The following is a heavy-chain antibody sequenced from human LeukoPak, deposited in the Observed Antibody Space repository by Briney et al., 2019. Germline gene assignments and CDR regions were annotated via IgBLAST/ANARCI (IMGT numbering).Heavy chain of an antibody. CDR2: IYHSGST. D-gene: IGHD3-3*01. CDR3: ARQRDYDFWSGYYIGYFDY. J-gene: IGHJ4*02. CDR1: GYSISSGYY. V-gene: IGHV4-38-2*01. Sequence: SETLSLTCAVSGYSISSGYYWGWIRQPPGKGLKWIGSIYHSGSTYYNPSLKSRVTISVDTSKNQFSLKLSSVTAADTAVYYCARQRDYDFWSGYYIGYFDYWGQGTLVTVSS.